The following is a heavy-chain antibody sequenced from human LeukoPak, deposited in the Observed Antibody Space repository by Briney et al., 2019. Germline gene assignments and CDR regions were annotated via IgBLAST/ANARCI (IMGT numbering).Heavy chain of an antibody. CDR2: IHYTGNT. J-gene: IGHJ4*02. CDR1: GGSISGYY. Sequence: SETLSLTCTVSGGSISGYYWNWIRQPPGRGPEWFGYIHYTGNTIYNPSLKSRVTISLDTSKNQFSLKLSSVTAADTAVYFCARLTWDTTMDRYYFDFWGQGSLVTVSS. CDR3: ARLTWDTTMDRYYFDF. V-gene: IGHV4-59*08. D-gene: IGHD5-18*01.